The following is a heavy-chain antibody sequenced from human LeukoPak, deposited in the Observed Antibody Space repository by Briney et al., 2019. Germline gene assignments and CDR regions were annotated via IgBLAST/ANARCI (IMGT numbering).Heavy chain of an antibody. J-gene: IGHJ3*02. CDR3: ARLDTATDAFDI. D-gene: IGHD3-9*01. CDR1: GGTFSSYA. V-gene: IGHV1-69*05. CDR2: TIPIFGTA. Sequence: SVKVSCKASGGTFSSYAISWVRQAPGQGLEWMGGTIPIFGTANYAQKFQGRVTITTDESTSTAYMELSSLRSEDTAAYYCARLDTATDAFDIWGQGTMVTVSS.